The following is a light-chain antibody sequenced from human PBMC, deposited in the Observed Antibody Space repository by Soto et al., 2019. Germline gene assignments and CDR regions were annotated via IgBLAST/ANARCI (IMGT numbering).Light chain of an antibody. CDR2: GAT. J-gene: IGKJ1*01. CDR1: PSVRSTY. CDR3: QQYGSTPLT. V-gene: IGKV3-20*01. Sequence: EIVLTQSPGTLSLSPGERTTLSCRASPSVRSTYLAWYQQRPGQAPRLLIYGATSRATGIPDRFQGSGSGTDFTLTISRLEPEDFAVYFCQQYGSTPLTFGQGTKVEIK.